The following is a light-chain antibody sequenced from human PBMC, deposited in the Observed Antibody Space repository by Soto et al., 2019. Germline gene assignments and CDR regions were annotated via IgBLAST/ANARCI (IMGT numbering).Light chain of an antibody. J-gene: IGLJ1*01. CDR3: SSYTSSSTYV. V-gene: IGLV2-14*01. Sequence: QSVLTQPASVSGSPGQSITISCTGTSSDVGGFHYVSWYQQHPGKAPKLMIYEVSNRPSGVSNRFSGSKSGNTASLTISGLQAEDEADYYCSSYTSSSTYVFGTGTKVTV. CDR1: SSDVGGFHY. CDR2: EVS.